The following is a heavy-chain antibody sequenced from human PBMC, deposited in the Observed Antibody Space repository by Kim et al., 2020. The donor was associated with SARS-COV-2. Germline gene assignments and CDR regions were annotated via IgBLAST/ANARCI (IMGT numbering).Heavy chain of an antibody. Sequence: GGSLRLSCAASGFTFSSYWMSWVRQAPGKGLEWVANIKQDGSEKYYVDPVKGRFTNSRDNAKNSLYLQMNSLRAEETAMYYCAGEIGTTVVTAAEYFQHWGQGTLVSVSS. V-gene: IGHV3-7*03. CDR3: AGEIGTTVVTAAEYFQH. J-gene: IGHJ1*01. CDR2: IKQDGSEK. D-gene: IGHD4-17*01. CDR1: GFTFSSYW.